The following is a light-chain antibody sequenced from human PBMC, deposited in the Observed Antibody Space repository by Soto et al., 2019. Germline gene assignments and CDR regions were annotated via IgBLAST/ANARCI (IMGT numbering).Light chain of an antibody. CDR2: AAS. CDR3: QQSSRTPWT. Sequence: DIRMTQSPSSLSACVGDRVTITCRTSQIINDSLNWYQLNPGKAPKLLIYAASNLQSGVPSRFSGSGSETDFTLTISSLQPEDFTTYYCQQSSRTPWTFGQGTKVEIK. CDR1: QIINDS. J-gene: IGKJ1*01. V-gene: IGKV1-39*01.